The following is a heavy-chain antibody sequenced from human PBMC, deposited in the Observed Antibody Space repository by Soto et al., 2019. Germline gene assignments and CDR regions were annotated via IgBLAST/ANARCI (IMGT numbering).Heavy chain of an antibody. CDR1: GGTFSSSA. Sequence: QVQLVQSGAEMKEPGSSVKVSCKTSGGTFSSSAISWLRQAPGQGLEWMGGIIPLFRTPDYAQKCQGRVTIAADESTSTASMELTSLRSEDTAVYYCARDNDRLQLGGNYYYTLDVRGQGTTITVSS. CDR3: ARDNDRLQLGGNYYYTLDV. V-gene: IGHV1-69*12. D-gene: IGHD5-12*01. CDR2: IIPLFRTP. J-gene: IGHJ6*02.